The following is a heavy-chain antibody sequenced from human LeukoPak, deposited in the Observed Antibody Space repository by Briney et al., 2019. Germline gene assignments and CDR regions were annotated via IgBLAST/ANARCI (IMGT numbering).Heavy chain of an antibody. CDR2: ISYDGSNK. J-gene: IGHJ4*02. V-gene: IGHV3-30-3*01. Sequence: GGSLRLSCAASGFTFSSYAMHWVRQAPGKGLEWVAVISYDGSNKYYADSVKGRFTISRDNSKNTLYLQMNSLRAEDTAVYYCARGAWPLWGYSSGLGFPSLLDYWGQGTLVTVSS. CDR1: GFTFSSYA. D-gene: IGHD5-18*01. CDR3: ARGAWPLWGYSSGLGFPSLLDY.